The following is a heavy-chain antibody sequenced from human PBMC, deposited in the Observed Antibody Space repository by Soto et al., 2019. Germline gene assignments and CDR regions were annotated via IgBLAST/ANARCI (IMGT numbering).Heavy chain of an antibody. CDR3: ARVSRAERQRWYAWFAA. V-gene: IGHV1-8*01. Sequence: ASVKVSCTTSGYTFTDYDINWVRQATGQGLEWIGWMNPNSGETGYAQKFQGRVTMTRSASLSTAYLELSSLRSEDTAVYYCARVSRAERQRWYAWFAAWGKGTLVSVS. CDR2: MNPNSGET. J-gene: IGHJ5*02. CDR1: GYTFTDYD. D-gene: IGHD6-13*01.